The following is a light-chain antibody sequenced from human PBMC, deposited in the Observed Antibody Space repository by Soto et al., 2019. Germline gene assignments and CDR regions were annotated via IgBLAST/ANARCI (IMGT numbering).Light chain of an antibody. CDR1: QSVSSN. Sequence: EILLPQSPATLSLSPGERATLSCRASQSVSSNLAWYQQKPGQAPRLLIYGASTRATGIPARFSGSGSGTDFTLSISRLEPEDFAVYYCQQYGSSPRTFGQGTKVDIK. CDR2: GAS. CDR3: QQYGSSPRT. V-gene: IGKV3-20*01. J-gene: IGKJ1*01.